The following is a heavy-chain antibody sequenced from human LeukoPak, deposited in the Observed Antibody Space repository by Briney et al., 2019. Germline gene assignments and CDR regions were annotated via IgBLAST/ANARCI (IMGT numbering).Heavy chain of an antibody. CDR1: GYTFTGYY. D-gene: IGHD3-3*01. V-gene: IGHV1-2*02. CDR3: ARSHDFWSGDSYYFGY. CDR2: INPNSGGT. Sequence: ASVKVSCKASGYTFTGYYMHWVRQAPGQGLEWMGWINPNSGGTNYAQKFQGRVTMTRDTSISTAYMELSRLRSDDTAVYYCARSHDFWSGDSYYFGYWGQGTLVTVSS. J-gene: IGHJ4*02.